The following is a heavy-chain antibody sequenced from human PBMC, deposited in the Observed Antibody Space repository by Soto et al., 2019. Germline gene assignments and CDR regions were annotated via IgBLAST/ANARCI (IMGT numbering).Heavy chain of an antibody. V-gene: IGHV1-18*01. D-gene: IGHD2-8*02. Sequence: QGQLVQSGAEVKNSGASVKVSCKASGYTFTSYGFSWVRQAPGQGLEGMGWISASNGNTNYAQKRQGRVTMTTDTSTGKAYMALRSLRSDDTATYYGARYSVRDCRDGVCYQGYSYFAMDVWGQGTTVTVS. CDR3: ARYSVRDCRDGVCYQGYSYFAMDV. J-gene: IGHJ6*02. CDR1: GYTFTSYG. CDR2: ISASNGNT.